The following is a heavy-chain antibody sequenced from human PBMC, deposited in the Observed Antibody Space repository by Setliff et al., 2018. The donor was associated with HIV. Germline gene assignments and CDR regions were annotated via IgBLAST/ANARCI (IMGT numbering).Heavy chain of an antibody. D-gene: IGHD3-3*01. V-gene: IGHV4-39*02. J-gene: IGHJ5*02. Sequence: SETLSLTCTVSGGSISSSSYYWTWIRQPPGKGLEWIGEINHSGSTNYNPSLESRVTISVDTSKKHFSLRLTSVTAADTAVYFCARGGDYNFWAGYWTWGQGTLVTVSS. CDR2: INHSGST. CDR1: GGSISSSSYY. CDR3: ARGGDYNFWAGYWT.